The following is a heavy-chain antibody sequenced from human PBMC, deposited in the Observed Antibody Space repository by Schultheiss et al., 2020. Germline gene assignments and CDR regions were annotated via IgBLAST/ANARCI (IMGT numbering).Heavy chain of an antibody. J-gene: IGHJ5*02. Sequence: GGSLRLSCAASGFTFSSYGMHWVRQAPGKGLDWVAVIWYDGSNKYYADSVKGRFTISRDNSKNTLYLQMNSLRAEYTAVYYCARESAVAGTIGDWFDPWGQGTLVTGSS. CDR3: ARESAVAGTIGDWFDP. D-gene: IGHD6-19*01. CDR2: IWYDGSNK. V-gene: IGHV3-33*01. CDR1: GFTFSSYG.